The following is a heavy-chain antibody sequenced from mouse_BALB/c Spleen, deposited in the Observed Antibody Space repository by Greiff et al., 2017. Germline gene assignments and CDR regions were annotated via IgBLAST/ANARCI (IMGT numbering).Heavy chain of an antibody. V-gene: IGHV5-17*02. Sequence: EVQGVESGGGLVQPGGSRKLSCAASGFTFSSFGMHWVRQAPEKGLEWVAYISSGSSTIYYADTVKGRFTISRDNPKNTLFLQMTSLRSEDTAMYYCARSGSFYWYFDVWGAGTTVTVSS. CDR2: ISSGSSTI. CDR3: ARSGSFYWYFDV. D-gene: IGHD4-1*01. J-gene: IGHJ1*01. CDR1: GFTFSSFG.